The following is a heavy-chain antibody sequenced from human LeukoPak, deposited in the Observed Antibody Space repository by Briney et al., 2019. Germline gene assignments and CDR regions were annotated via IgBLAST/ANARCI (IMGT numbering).Heavy chain of an antibody. CDR3: ARRGYTSSWAPIDY. Sequence: PSETLSLTCTVSGGSISSYYWSWIRQPPGKGLEWIGYIYNSGGTNYNPSLKSRVTISIDTSKNQFSLYLSSVTAADTAVYYCARRGYTSSWAPIDYWGQGTLVTVSS. V-gene: IGHV4-59*08. D-gene: IGHD6-13*01. CDR2: IYNSGGT. CDR1: GGSISSYY. J-gene: IGHJ4*02.